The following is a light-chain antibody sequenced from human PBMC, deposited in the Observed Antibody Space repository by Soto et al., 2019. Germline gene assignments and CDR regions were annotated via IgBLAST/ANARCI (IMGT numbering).Light chain of an antibody. CDR1: SSNIGSNY. J-gene: IGLJ1*01. CDR2: RNN. CDR3: AAWDDSLSGRGV. V-gene: IGLV1-47*01. Sequence: QSLLTQPPSPSGTPGQRVTISFSGSSSNIGSNYVYWYQQLPGTAPKLLIYRNNQRPSGVPDRFSGSKSGTSASLAISGLRSEDEADYYCAAWDDSLSGRGVFGTGTKVTVL.